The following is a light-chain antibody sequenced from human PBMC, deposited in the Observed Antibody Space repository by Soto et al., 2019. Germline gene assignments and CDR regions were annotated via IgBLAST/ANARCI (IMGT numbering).Light chain of an antibody. CDR2: QAS. J-gene: IGKJ1*01. CDR1: QSISSW. Sequence: DIQMTQSPSTLAASLGDRVTITCRARQSISSWFAWYQQKPGKAPKLLIYQASTLKSGVPSRCRGSGSGTEFTLTISSLPPDDFEPYYCQHYNSYSEAFGQGTKVDIK. V-gene: IGKV1-5*03. CDR3: QHYNSYSEA.